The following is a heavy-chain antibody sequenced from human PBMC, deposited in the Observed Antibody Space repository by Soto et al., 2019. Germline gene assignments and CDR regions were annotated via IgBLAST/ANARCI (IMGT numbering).Heavy chain of an antibody. CDR1: GYTFTSYG. V-gene: IGHV1-18*01. CDR3: ARDYCSGGSCYPNWFDP. D-gene: IGHD2-15*01. J-gene: IGHJ5*02. CDR2: ISAYNGNT. Sequence: ASVKVSCKASGYTFTSYGISWVRQAPGQGLEWMGWISAYNGNTNYAQKLQGRVTMTTDISTSTAYMELRSLRSDDTAVYYCARDYCSGGSCYPNWFDPWGQGTLVTVSS.